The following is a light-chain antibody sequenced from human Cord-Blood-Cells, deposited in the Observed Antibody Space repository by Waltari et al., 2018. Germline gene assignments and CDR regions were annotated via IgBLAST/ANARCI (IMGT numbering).Light chain of an antibody. V-gene: IGLV9-49*01. CDR3: GADHGSGSNFVWV. CDR2: VGTGGIVG. CDR1: SGYSNYK. J-gene: IGLJ3*02. Sequence: QPVLTQPPSASASLGASVTLTCTLSSGYSNYKVDWYQQRPGQGPRFVMRVGTGGIVGSKGDGNPGRFSVLGAGLNRYLNIKNIQEEDESDYHCGADHGSGSNFVWVFGGGTKLTVL.